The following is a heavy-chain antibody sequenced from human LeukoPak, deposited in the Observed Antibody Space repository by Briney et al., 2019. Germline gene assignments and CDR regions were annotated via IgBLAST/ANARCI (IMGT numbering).Heavy chain of an antibody. CDR2: VSYDGNDY. CDR1: GFTFSGYA. Sequence: GGSLRLSCAASGFTFSGYAMNWVRQAPGKGLEWVAVVSYDGNDYYYADSVKGRFTISRDNSKNTLYLQMSSLRAEDTAVYYCAKPTGDTGWYGLFEYWGQGTLVTVSS. V-gene: IGHV3-30*18. J-gene: IGHJ4*02. D-gene: IGHD6-19*01. CDR3: AKPTGDTGWYGLFEY.